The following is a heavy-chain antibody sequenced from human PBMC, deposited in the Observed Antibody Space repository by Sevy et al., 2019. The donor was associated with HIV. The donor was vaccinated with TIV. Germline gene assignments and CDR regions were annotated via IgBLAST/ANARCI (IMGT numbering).Heavy chain of an antibody. CDR2: IWSDGAYQ. V-gene: IGHV3-33*01. CDR1: GFTFSNYA. Sequence: GSLRLSCAATGFTFSNYAMHWVRQAPGKGMEWVAIIWSDGAYQYHGDTVKGRFTISRDNSKNTLYLQMNNVTIEDTAVYYCARGGYYYDNAAYYALDSWGQGTLVTVSS. D-gene: IGHD3-22*01. J-gene: IGHJ4*02. CDR3: ARGGYYYDNAAYYALDS.